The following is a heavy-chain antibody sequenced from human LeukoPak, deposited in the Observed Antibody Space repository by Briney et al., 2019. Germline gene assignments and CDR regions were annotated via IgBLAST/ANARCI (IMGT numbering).Heavy chain of an antibody. V-gene: IGHV4-30-4*08. Sequence: PSQTLSLTCTVSGGSISSGDYYWSWIRQPPGKGLEWIGYIYYSGSTYYNPSLKSRVTISVDTSKNQFSLKLSSVTAADTAVYYCARDHYCSSTSCPDYYYYHYMDVWGKGTTVTVSS. D-gene: IGHD2-2*01. CDR1: GGSISSGDYY. CDR2: IYYSGST. J-gene: IGHJ6*03. CDR3: ARDHYCSSTSCPDYYYYHYMDV.